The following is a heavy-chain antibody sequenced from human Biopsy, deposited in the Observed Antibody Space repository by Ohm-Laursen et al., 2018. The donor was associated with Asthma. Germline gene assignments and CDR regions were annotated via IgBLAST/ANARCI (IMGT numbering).Heavy chain of an antibody. CDR2: INSVFGTT. V-gene: IGHV1-69*01. CDR3: ARKAGSCISRTCYSLDF. J-gene: IGHJ4*02. Sequence: VSSVKVSCKSLGGTFNTYVIGWVRQAPGQGLEWMGGINSVFGTTTYPQKFQDRVTITADDSTSTVYMELSSLRSEDVAVYYCARKAGSCISRTCYSLDFWGQGTLVTVSS. D-gene: IGHD2-2*01. CDR1: GGTFNTYV.